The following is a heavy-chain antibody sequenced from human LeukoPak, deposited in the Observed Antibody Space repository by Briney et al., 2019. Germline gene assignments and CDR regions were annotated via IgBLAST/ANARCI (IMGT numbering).Heavy chain of an antibody. CDR3: AKDVGRLEQWLVYFDY. V-gene: IGHV3-23*01. D-gene: IGHD6-19*01. J-gene: IGHJ4*02. CDR1: GFTFSSYA. CDR2: ISGSGGST. Sequence: PGGSLRLSCAASGFTFSSYAMSWVRQAPGKGLEWVSAISGSGGSTYYADSVKGRFTISRDNSKNTLYLQMNSLRAEDTAVYYCAKDVGRLEQWLVYFDYWGQGTLVTVSS.